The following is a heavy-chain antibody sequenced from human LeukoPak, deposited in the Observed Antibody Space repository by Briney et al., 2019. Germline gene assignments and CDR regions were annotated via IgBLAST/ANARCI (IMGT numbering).Heavy chain of an antibody. CDR2: IYWNGDK. D-gene: IGHD5-24*01. Sequence: GPTLVKPTQTLTLTCTFSGFSLTTTGVGVGWIRQPPGKALQWLALIYWNGDKRFSPSLNSRLTITKDTSTNQVVLTMTNMDPVDTATYYCAHRPSGDGEFDYWGQGTLVTVSS. CDR3: AHRPSGDGEFDY. J-gene: IGHJ4*02. CDR1: GFSLTTTGVG. V-gene: IGHV2-5*01.